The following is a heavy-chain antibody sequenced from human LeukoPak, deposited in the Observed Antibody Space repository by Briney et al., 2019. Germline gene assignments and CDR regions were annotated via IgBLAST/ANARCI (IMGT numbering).Heavy chain of an antibody. CDR2: INPNSGGT. CDR3: ARGKKNFYYYYMDV. CDR1: GYTFTGYY. J-gene: IGHJ6*03. V-gene: IGHV1-2*02. Sequence: GASVKVSCKASGYTFTGYYMHWVRQAPGQGLEWMGWINPNSGGTNYAQKFQGRVTMTRDTSISTAYMELSRLRSDDTAVYYCARGKKNFYYYYMDVWGKGTTVTVSS.